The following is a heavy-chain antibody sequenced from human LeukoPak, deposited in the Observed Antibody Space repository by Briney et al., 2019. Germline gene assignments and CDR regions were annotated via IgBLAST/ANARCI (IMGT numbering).Heavy chain of an antibody. Sequence: PSETLSLTCTVSGGSIDTYYWNWIRQPPGKGLEWIGYVFHTGSTNYNPSLKSRVTISVDTSKNQFSLKLSSVTAADTAVYYCARDRGSLNPYYDILTGYSEDAFDIWGQGTMVTVSS. CDR2: VFHTGST. V-gene: IGHV4-59*01. CDR3: ARDRGSLNPYYDILTGYSEDAFDI. J-gene: IGHJ3*02. D-gene: IGHD3-9*01. CDR1: GGSIDTYY.